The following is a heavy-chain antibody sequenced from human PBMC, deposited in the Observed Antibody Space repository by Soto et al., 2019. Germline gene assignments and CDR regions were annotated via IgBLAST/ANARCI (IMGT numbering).Heavy chain of an antibody. CDR2: ISYDGSDK. Sequence: QVQLVESGGGVVQPGRSLRLSCAASGFTFSSYAMHWVRQAPGKGLEWVAIISYDGSDKYYADSVKGRFTISRDNSKNTLYLQMNSLRAEDTAVSYCAKAHGDDVLDYWGQGTLVTVSS. D-gene: IGHD4-17*01. CDR1: GFTFSSYA. CDR3: AKAHGDDVLDY. J-gene: IGHJ4*02. V-gene: IGHV3-30*18.